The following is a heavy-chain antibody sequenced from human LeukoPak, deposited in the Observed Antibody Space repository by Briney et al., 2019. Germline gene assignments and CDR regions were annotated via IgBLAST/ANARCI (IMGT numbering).Heavy chain of an antibody. CDR1: GGSISSSNW. V-gene: IGHV4-4*02. Sequence: SETLSLTCAVSGGSISSSNWWSWIRQPPGKGLEWIGEIYHSGSTNYNPSLKSRVTMSVDTSKNQFSLKLSSVTAADTAVYYCAREIAVAGTGHFDYWGQGTLVTVSS. CDR2: IYHSGST. D-gene: IGHD6-19*01. CDR3: AREIAVAGTGHFDY. J-gene: IGHJ4*02.